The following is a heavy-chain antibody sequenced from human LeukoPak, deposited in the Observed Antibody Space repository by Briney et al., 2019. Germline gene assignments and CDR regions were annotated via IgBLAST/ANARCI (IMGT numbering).Heavy chain of an antibody. CDR2: IRSKAYGGTT. V-gene: IGHV3-49*03. J-gene: IGHJ5*02. D-gene: IGHD4-23*01. CDR3: TPRAGDYGRNRWFDP. Sequence: GRSLRLSCTASGFTFGDNAMSWFRQAPGKGLEWVGFIRSKAYGGTTEYAASVKGRFTISRDDSASIAYLQMNSLKTEDTAVYYCTPRAGDYGRNRWFDPWGQGTLVTVSS. CDR1: GFTFGDNA.